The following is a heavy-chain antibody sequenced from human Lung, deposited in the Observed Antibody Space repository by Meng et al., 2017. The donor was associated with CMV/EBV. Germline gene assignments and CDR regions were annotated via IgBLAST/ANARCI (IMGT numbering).Heavy chain of an antibody. CDR1: GYTFTSYG. V-gene: IGHV1-18*01. D-gene: IGHD4-11*01. J-gene: IGHJ5*02. CDR3: ARGKYSNYELDWFDP. CDR2: ISAYNGNT. Sequence: ASVXVSXXASGYTFTSYGITWVRQAPGQGLEWMGWISAYNGNTNYAQKLRGRVTMTTDTSTSTAYMELRSLRSDDTAVYYRARGKYSNYELDWFDPWGQGXLVTVSS.